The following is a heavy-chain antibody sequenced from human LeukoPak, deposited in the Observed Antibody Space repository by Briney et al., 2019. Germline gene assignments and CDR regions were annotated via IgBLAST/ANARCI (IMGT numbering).Heavy chain of an antibody. J-gene: IGHJ4*02. V-gene: IGHV1-2*02. Sequence: ASVKVSCKASGFPFSNYSMHWVRQAPGQGLEWMGWINPNTGGANYPQNFQGRVTMTRDTSISTAYMELSSLRSDDTAVYYCARGPRPYDYVWGSYRAPFDYWGQGTLVTVSS. D-gene: IGHD3-16*02. CDR3: ARGPRPYDYVWGSYRAPFDY. CDR2: INPNTGGA. CDR1: GFPFSNYS.